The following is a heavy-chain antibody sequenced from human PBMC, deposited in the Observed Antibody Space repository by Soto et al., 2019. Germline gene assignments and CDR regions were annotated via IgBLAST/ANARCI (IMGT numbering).Heavy chain of an antibody. V-gene: IGHV1-69*01. J-gene: IGHJ6*02. CDR2: IIPIFGTA. CDR3: ARDVRGVTTKSYYYYGMDV. Sequence: QVPLVQSGAEVKKPGSSVKVSCKASGGTFSSYAISWVRQAPGQGLEWMGGIIPIFGTANYAQKFQGRVTITADESTSTAYMELSSLRSEDTAVYYCARDVRGVTTKSYYYYGMDVWGQGTTVTVSS. CDR1: GGTFSSYA. D-gene: IGHD4-17*01.